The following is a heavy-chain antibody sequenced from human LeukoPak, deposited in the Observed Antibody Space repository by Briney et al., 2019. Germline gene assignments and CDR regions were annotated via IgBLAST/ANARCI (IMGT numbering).Heavy chain of an antibody. J-gene: IGHJ4*02. D-gene: IGHD6-25*01. Sequence: ASVKVSCKVSGYTLTELSMHWVRQAPGNGLEWRGGFDPEDGETIYAQKFQGRVTMTEDTSTDTAYMELRSLRSDDTAVYYCARVYSIRLPSDYWGQGTLVTVSS. CDR3: ARVYSIRLPSDY. CDR1: GYTLTELS. V-gene: IGHV1-24*01. CDR2: FDPEDGET.